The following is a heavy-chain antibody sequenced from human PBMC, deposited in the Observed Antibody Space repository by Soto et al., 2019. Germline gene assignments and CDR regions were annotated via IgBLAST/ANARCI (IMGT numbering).Heavy chain of an antibody. CDR2: IYYSGST. CDR1: VVSISSGGYY. V-gene: IGHV4-31*03. Sequence: SETLSLTCTVSVVSISSGGYYCSWIRQHPWKGLEWIGYIYYSGSTYYNPSLKSRVTISVDTSKNQFSLKLSSVTAADTAVYYCARDRRYCSGGSRYYSYGMHVWGQGTTVTLSS. CDR3: ARDRRYCSGGSRYYSYGMHV. D-gene: IGHD2-15*01. J-gene: IGHJ6*02.